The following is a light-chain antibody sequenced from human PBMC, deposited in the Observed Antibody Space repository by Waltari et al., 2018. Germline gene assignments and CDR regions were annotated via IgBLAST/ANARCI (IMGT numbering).Light chain of an antibody. CDR1: QSIISY. Sequence: DIQMTQSPSSLSASVGDRVTIPCRASQSIISYLNWYQQKPGKAPKLLIYAASSLQSGVPSRFSGSGSGTDLTLTISSLQPEDFATYYCQQSYSTPPYTFGQGTKLEIK. CDR2: AAS. CDR3: QQSYSTPPYT. J-gene: IGKJ2*01. V-gene: IGKV1-39*01.